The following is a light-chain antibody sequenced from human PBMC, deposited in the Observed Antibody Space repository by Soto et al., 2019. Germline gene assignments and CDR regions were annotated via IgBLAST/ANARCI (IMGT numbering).Light chain of an antibody. CDR2: LNSDGSH. V-gene: IGLV4-69*01. CDR1: SGHSNYA. J-gene: IGLJ2*01. CDR3: QTWGTGIRV. Sequence: QLVLTQSPSASASLGASDKLTCTLSSGHSNYAIAWHQQQPEKGPRYLMKLNSDGSHSKGDGIPDRFSGSSSGAERYLTISSLQSEDEADYYCQTWGTGIRVFGGGTKVTVL.